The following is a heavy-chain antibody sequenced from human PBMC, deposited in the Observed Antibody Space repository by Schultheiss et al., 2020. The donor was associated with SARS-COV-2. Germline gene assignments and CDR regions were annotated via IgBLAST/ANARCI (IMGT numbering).Heavy chain of an antibody. CDR2: IYYSGST. J-gene: IGHJ4*02. CDR1: GGSISSSSYY. CDR3: ARDHIAAAGYFDY. D-gene: IGHD6-13*01. Sequence: SQTLSLTCTVSGGSISSSSYYWGWIRQPPGKGLEWIGSIYYSGSTNYNPSLKSRVTISVDTSKNQFSLKLSSVTAADTAVYYCARDHIAAAGYFDYWGQGTLVTVSS. V-gene: IGHV4-39*07.